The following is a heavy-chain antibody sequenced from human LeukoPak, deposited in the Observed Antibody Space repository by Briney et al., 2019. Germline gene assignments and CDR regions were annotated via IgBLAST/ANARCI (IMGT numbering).Heavy chain of an antibody. V-gene: IGHV4-38-2*02. CDR1: GYSISSGYY. J-gene: IGHJ4*02. CDR3: ARADDGSGSTLWD. D-gene: IGHD3-10*01. CDR2: IYHSGST. Sequence: SETLSLTCTVSGYSISSGYYWGWIRQPPGKGLEWIGSIYHSGSTYYNPSLKSRVTISVDTSKNQFSLKLSSVTAADTAVYYCARADDGSGSTLWDWGQGTLVTVSS.